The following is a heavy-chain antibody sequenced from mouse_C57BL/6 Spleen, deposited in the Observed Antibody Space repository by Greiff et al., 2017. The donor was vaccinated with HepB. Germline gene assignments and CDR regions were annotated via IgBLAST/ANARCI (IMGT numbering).Heavy chain of an antibody. V-gene: IGHV1-55*01. J-gene: IGHJ3*01. D-gene: IGHD2-4*01. CDR1: GYTFTSYW. CDR2: IYPGSGST. Sequence: QVQLQQPGAELVKPGASVKMSCKASGYTFTSYWITWVKQRPGQGLEWIGDIYPGSGSTNYNEKFKSKATLTVDTSSSTAYMQLSSLTSEDSAVYYCARKNYDDDGFAYWGQGTLVTVSA. CDR3: ARKNYDDDGFAY.